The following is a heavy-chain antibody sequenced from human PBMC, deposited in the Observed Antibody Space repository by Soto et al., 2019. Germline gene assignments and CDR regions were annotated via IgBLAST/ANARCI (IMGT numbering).Heavy chain of an antibody. J-gene: IGHJ6*03. CDR3: ARVRRGYCSGGSCYSYYYYYMDV. D-gene: IGHD2-15*01. V-gene: IGHV4-34*01. CDR2: INNSGST. CDR1: GGSFSGYY. Sequence: QVQLQQWGAGLLKPSETLSLTCAVYGGSFSGYYWSWLRQPPGKGLECIGEINNSGSTNYNPSLKSRVTISVYTSKKQFALKLSSVTAANTTVYYCARVRRGYCSGGSCYSYYYYYMDVWGKGPTVTVSS.